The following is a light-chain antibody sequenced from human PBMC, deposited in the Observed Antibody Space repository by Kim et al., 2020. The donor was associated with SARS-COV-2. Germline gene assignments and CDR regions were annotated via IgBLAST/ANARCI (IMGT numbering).Light chain of an antibody. Sequence: ETVMTQSPATLSVSPGERATLSCRASHSVDSHFAWYQQKPGHPPTLLIYDASTTATGIPPRVSGSGSGTDFTLTISSLQSEDFAVYYCERYSVRPPCTFGQGTKVDIK. J-gene: IGKJ1*01. CDR3: ERYSVRPPCT. CDR2: DAS. V-gene: IGKV3-15*01. CDR1: HSVDSH.